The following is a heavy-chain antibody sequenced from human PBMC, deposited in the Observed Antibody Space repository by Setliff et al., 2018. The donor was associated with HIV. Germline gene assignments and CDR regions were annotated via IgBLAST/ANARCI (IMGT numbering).Heavy chain of an antibody. J-gene: IGHJ3*01. CDR2: INPNSGGT. CDR3: ARGTRVGANDAFDV. D-gene: IGHD1-26*01. Sequence: GASVKVSYKASGYTFTGYYMHWVRQAPGQGLEWMGRINPNSGGTKYGQKSQGRVTMTRDTSISTAYMELSRLRSDDTAVYYCARGTRVGANDAFDVWGQGTMVTVSS. CDR1: GYTFTGYY. V-gene: IGHV1-2*06.